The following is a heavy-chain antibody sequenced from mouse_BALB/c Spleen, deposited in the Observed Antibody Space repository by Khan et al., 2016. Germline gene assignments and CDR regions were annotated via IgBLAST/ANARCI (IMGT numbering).Heavy chain of an antibody. Sequence: QVQLQQSGPSLVQPSQSLSINCIVSGFSLTTYAVHWVRQSPGKGLEWLGVIWGGGTTDYNAAFMSRLSITNDNSKSHVFFKMNSLQSDDTAIYCCAEVGDFDSDGAWFAYWGQGSLVTVST. J-gene: IGHJ3*01. CDR2: IWGGGTT. CDR1: GFSLTTYA. D-gene: IGHD2-13*01. V-gene: IGHV2-5-1*01. CDR3: AEVGDFDSDGAWFAY.